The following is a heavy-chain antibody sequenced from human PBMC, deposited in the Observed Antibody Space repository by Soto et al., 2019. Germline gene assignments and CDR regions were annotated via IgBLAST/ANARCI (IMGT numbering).Heavy chain of an antibody. V-gene: IGHV6-1*01. D-gene: IGHD6-13*01. Sequence: SQTLSLTCAISGDSVSSNSAAWNWIRQSPSRGLEWLGRTYYRSKWYNDYAVSVKSRITINPGTSKNQFSLQLNSVTPEDTAVYYCARDLMRSSSWYDYYYGMDVWGQGTTVTVSS. CDR1: GDSVSSNSAA. CDR3: ARDLMRSSSWYDYYYGMDV. CDR2: TYYRSKWYN. J-gene: IGHJ6*02.